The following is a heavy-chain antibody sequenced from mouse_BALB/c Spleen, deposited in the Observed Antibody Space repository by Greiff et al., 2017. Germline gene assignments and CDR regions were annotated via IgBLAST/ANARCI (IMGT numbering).Heavy chain of an antibody. CDR2: ISYSGST. CDR1: GYSITSDYA. J-gene: IGHJ3*01. Sequence: EVQLVESGPGLVKPSQSLSLTCTVTGYSITSDYAWNWIRQFPGNKLEWMGYISYSGSTSYNPSLKSRISITRDTSKNQFFLQLNSVTTEDTATYYCARGARSFAYWGQGTLVTVSA. CDR3: ARGARSFAY. V-gene: IGHV3-2*02. D-gene: IGHD3-1*01.